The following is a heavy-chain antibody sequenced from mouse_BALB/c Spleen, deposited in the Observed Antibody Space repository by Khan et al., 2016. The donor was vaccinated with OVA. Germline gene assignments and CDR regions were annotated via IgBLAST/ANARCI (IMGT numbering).Heavy chain of an antibody. CDR3: ARDRIDY. CDR2: INPTSGYT. Sequence: QVQLKQSGAELAKPGASVKMSCKAPGYTFTTYWMHWVKQRPGQGLEWIGYINPTSGYTDYNQKFKDKATLTADKSSSTAYMQLSSLTSDDSAVYYGARDRIDYWGQGTTLTVSS. J-gene: IGHJ2*01. V-gene: IGHV1-7*01. CDR1: GYTFTTYW.